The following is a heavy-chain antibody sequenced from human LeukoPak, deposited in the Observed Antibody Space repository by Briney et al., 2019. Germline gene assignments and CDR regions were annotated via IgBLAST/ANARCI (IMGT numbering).Heavy chain of an antibody. Sequence: SETLSLTCTVSGGSISSSSYYWGWIRQPPGKGLEWIGSVYYSGSTFYNPSLKSRVTISVDTSKNQFSLKLTSVTAADTAVYYCARQREVDRTYYRYFDYWGQGTLVTVSS. CDR3: ARQREVDRTYYRYFDY. CDR2: VYYSGST. D-gene: IGHD1-26*01. J-gene: IGHJ4*02. V-gene: IGHV4-39*01. CDR1: GGSISSSSYY.